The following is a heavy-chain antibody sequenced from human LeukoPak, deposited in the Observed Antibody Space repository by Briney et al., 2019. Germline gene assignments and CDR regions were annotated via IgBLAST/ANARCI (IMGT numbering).Heavy chain of an antibody. CDR1: GYTFTSYY. J-gene: IGHJ4*02. CDR2: LNPSGGST. D-gene: IGHD3-10*01. CDR3: TRNADSGLDY. V-gene: IGHV1-46*03. Sequence: ASVKVSCRASGYTFTSYYMHWVRQAPGQGLEWMGFLNPSGGSTSYAQKFQGRVTMTRDTSTSTVYMELSSLRSEDTAMYYCTRNADSGLDYWGQGTLVTVSS.